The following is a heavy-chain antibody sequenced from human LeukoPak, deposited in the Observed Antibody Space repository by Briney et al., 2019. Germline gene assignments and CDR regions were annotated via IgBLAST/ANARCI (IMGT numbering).Heavy chain of an antibody. CDR3: ARVVCSGGSCFADY. V-gene: IGHV3-11*06. J-gene: IGHJ4*02. CDR2: ISSSSSYT. CDR1: GFTVSDYY. D-gene: IGHD2-15*01. Sequence: PGGSLRRSCAASGFTVSDYYMSWIRQAPGEGLEWVSYISSSSSYTNYADSVKGRFTISRDNAKNSLYLQMNSLRAEDTAVYYCARVVCSGGSCFADYWGQGTLVTVSS.